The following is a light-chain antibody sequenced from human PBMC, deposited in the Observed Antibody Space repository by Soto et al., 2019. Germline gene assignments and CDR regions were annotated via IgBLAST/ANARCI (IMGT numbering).Light chain of an antibody. CDR3: QQSYSTLLFT. CDR2: AAS. CDR1: QSISNY. Sequence: DIQMTQSPSSLSASVGDRVTITCRASQSISNYLNWYQQKPGKAPNLLIYAASSLQSGVPSRFSGSGSGTDFTLTISSLQPEDFANYYCQQSYSTLLFTFGPGTKVDIK. J-gene: IGKJ3*01. V-gene: IGKV1-39*01.